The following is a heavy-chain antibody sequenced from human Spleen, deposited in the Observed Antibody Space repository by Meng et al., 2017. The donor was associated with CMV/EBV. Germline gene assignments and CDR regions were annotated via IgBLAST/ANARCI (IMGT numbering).Heavy chain of an antibody. CDR2: INSEGSST. J-gene: IGHJ4*02. CDR1: GFTFSSYW. CDR3: ARDQRGAVAGLDY. Sequence: GESLKISCAASGFTFSSYWIHWVRQAPGKGLVWVSRINSEGSSTNYADSVKGRFTISRDNAKNTLYLQMNSLRAEDTAVYYCARDQRGAVAGLDYWGQGTLVTVSS. D-gene: IGHD6-19*01. V-gene: IGHV3-74*01.